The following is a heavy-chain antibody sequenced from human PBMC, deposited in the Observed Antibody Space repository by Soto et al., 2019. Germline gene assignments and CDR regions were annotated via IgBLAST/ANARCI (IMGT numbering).Heavy chain of an antibody. CDR1: GFTFSSYA. CDR2: ISYDGSNK. J-gene: IGHJ4*02. CDR3: ARVEGDRVEGGDYVAFMDY. V-gene: IGHV3-30-3*01. Sequence: GGSLRLSCAASGFTFSSYAMHWVRQAPGKGLEWVAVISYDGSNKYYADSVKGRFTISRDNSKNTLYLQMNSLRAEDTAVYYCARVEGDRVEGGDYVAFMDYWGQGTLVTVSS. D-gene: IGHD4-17*01.